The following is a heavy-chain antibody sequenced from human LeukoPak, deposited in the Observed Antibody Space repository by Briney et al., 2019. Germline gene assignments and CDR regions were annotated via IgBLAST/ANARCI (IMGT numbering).Heavy chain of an antibody. D-gene: IGHD2-2*01. Sequence: GGSLRLSCAASGFTFSSYVMHWVRQAPGKGLEYVSTISSNGCRTHYANSVKGRFTISRDNSKNTLYLQMGSLRAEDMAVYYCARVRGSSDYYYMDVWGKGTTVTVSS. V-gene: IGHV3-64*01. J-gene: IGHJ6*03. CDR2: ISSNGCRT. CDR3: ARVRGSSDYYYMDV. CDR1: GFTFSSYV.